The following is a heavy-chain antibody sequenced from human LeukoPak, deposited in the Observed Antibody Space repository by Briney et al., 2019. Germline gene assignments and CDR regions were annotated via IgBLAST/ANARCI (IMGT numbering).Heavy chain of an antibody. Sequence: PGGSLRLSCAASGFTFSSYAMSWVRQAPGKGLEWVSAISGSGGSTYYADSVKGRFTISRDNSKNTLYLQMNSLRAEDTAVYYCARGECKWVYGSGSCAENDAFDIWGQGTMVTVSS. CDR3: ARGECKWVYGSGSCAENDAFDI. D-gene: IGHD3-10*01. J-gene: IGHJ3*02. CDR2: ISGSGGST. CDR1: GFTFSSYA. V-gene: IGHV3-23*01.